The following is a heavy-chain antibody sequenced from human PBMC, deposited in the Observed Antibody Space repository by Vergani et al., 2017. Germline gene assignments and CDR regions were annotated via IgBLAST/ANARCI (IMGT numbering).Heavy chain of an antibody. CDR2: ISGSGGST. CDR3: ARGVYATPRHGMDV. D-gene: IGHD2-8*01. V-gene: IGHV3-23*01. Sequence: EVQLLESGGGLVQPGGSLRLSCAASGFTFSSYAMSWVRQAPGKGLEWVSAISGSGGSTYYADSVKGRFTISRDNAKNSLYLQMNSLRAEDTAVYYCARGVYATPRHGMDVWGQGTTVTVSS. CDR1: GFTFSSYA. J-gene: IGHJ6*02.